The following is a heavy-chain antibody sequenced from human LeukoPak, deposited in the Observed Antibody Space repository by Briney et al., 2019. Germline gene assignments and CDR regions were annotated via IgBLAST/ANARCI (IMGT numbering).Heavy chain of an antibody. CDR2: IKQDGSEK. CDR3: AIVVAARQGTIDP. CDR1: GFTFSSYW. Sequence: PGGSLRLSCAASGFTFSSYWMSWVRQAPGKGLEWVANIKQDGSEKYYVDSVKGRFTISRDNSKSTLYVQMNSLRAEDTAVYYCAIVVAARQGTIDPWGQGTLVTISS. D-gene: IGHD6-6*01. V-gene: IGHV3-7*03. J-gene: IGHJ5*02.